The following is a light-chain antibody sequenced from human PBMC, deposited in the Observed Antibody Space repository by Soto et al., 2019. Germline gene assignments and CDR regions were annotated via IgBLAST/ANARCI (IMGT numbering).Light chain of an antibody. CDR3: QQYNNWPPWT. CDR2: DAS. Sequence: EVGMTQSPAALSVSPGERATLSCRANESVSSNLAWYQQQLGQAPRLLIYDASNRATGIPARFSGSGSGTEFTLTISSLQSEDFAVYYCQQYNNWPPWTFGQGTKVDTK. J-gene: IGKJ1*01. V-gene: IGKV3D-15*01. CDR1: ESVSSN.